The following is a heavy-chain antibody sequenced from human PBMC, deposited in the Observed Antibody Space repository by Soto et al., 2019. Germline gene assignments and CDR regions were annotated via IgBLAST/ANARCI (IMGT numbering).Heavy chain of an antibody. V-gene: IGHV3-23*01. D-gene: IGHD3-22*01. CDR2: ISGSGGST. Sequence: GGSLRLSCAASGFTFSSYAMSWVRQAPGKGLEWVSAISGSGGSTYYADSVKGRFTISRDNSKNTLYLQMNSLRAEDTAVYYCAKGRADYYDSSGDAFDILGQGTMVTVSS. CDR3: AKGRADYYDSSGDAFDI. CDR1: GFTFSSYA. J-gene: IGHJ3*02.